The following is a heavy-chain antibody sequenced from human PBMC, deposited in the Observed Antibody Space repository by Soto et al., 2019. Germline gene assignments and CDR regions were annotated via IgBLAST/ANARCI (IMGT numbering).Heavy chain of an antibody. V-gene: IGHV3-23*01. D-gene: IGHD5-18*01. Sequence: GGSLRLTCAASGFTFSSYAMSWVRQAPGKGLEWVSAISGSGGSTYYADSVKGRFTISRDNSKNTLYLQMNSLRAEDTAVYYCAKDLRSSYGERGFFDYWGQGTLVTVSS. CDR2: ISGSGGST. CDR1: GFTFSSYA. CDR3: AKDLRSSYGERGFFDY. J-gene: IGHJ4*02.